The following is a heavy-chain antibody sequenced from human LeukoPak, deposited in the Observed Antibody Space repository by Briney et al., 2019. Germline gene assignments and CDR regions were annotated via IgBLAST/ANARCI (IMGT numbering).Heavy chain of an antibody. CDR2: ISSNGGST. Sequence: GGSLRLSCAASGFTFSSYAMHWVRQAPGKGLEYVSAISSNGGSTYYANSVKGRFTISRDNSKNTLYLQMGSLRAEDMAVYYCARGPATYYYGSGSYYPEYFQHWGQGTLVTVSS. CDR3: ARGPATYYYGSGSYYPEYFQH. J-gene: IGHJ1*01. D-gene: IGHD3-10*01. CDR1: GFTFSSYA. V-gene: IGHV3-64*01.